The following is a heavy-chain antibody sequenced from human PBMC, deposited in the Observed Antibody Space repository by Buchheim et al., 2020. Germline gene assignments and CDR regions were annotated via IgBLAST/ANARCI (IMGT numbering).Heavy chain of an antibody. CDR3: ARGWFDS. CDR2: IDKSGSVI. V-gene: IGHV3-48*03. CDR1: GFTFGSHE. Sequence: EVQLVESGGGLVQPGGSLRLSCEVSGFTFGSHEMNWVRQAPGKGLEWISYIDKSGSVIFYADSVRGRFTISRDNPKNSLYLQMSSLRAEDSALYYCARGWFDSWGQGTL. J-gene: IGHJ5*01.